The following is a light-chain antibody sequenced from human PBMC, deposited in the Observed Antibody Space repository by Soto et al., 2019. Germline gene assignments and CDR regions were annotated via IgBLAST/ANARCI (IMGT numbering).Light chain of an antibody. CDR3: QQLNSFPLT. V-gene: IGKV1-9*01. J-gene: IGKJ4*01. Sequence: IQLTQSPSSLSASVGDRVTITCRASEGISSYLAWYQQKAGKAPKLLISAASTLQSGVPSRFSGSGSGTDFTLTISSLQPEDFATYYCQQLNSFPLTFGGGTKWIS. CDR2: AAS. CDR1: EGISSY.